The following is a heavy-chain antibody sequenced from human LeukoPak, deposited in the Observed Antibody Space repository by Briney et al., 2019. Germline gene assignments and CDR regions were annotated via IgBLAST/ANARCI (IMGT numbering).Heavy chain of an antibody. V-gene: IGHV4-59*01. Sequence: PLETLSLTCTVSGGSISSYYWSWIRQPPGKGLEWIGYIYYSGSTNYNPSLKSRVTISVDTSKNQFSLKLSSVTAADTAVYYCARSGYDFHDAFDIWGQGTMVTVSS. D-gene: IGHD5-12*01. CDR3: ARSGYDFHDAFDI. J-gene: IGHJ3*02. CDR1: GGSISSYY. CDR2: IYYSGST.